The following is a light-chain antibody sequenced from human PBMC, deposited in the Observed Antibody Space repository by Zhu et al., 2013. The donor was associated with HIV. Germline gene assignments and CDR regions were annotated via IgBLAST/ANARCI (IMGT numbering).Light chain of an antibody. V-gene: IGKV1-27*01. Sequence: DTQMTRSPSSLSASVGDRVTITCRASQGISNYLAWYQQRPGKVPRLLVYAASTLQSGVPSRFSGSGSGTDFTLTISRLEPEDFAVYYCQQCGSSSYTFGQGTKLEIK. CDR1: QGISNY. J-gene: IGKJ2*01. CDR2: AAS. CDR3: QQCGSSSYT.